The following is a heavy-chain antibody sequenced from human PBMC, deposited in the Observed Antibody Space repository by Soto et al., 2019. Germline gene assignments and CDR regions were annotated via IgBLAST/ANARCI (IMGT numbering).Heavy chain of an antibody. V-gene: IGHV1-3*01. CDR2: INAGNGNT. D-gene: IGHD6-13*01. CDR1: GYTFTSYA. CDR3: ARGISSSWYYFDY. Sequence: ASVKVSCKASGYTFTSYAMHWVRQAPGQRLEWMGWINAGNGNTKYSQKFQGRVTITRDTSASTAYMELSSLRSEDTAVYYCARGISSSWYYFDYWGQGPLVTVSS. J-gene: IGHJ4*02.